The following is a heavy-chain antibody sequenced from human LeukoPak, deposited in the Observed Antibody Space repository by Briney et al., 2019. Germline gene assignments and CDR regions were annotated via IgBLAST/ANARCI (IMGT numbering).Heavy chain of an antibody. CDR2: IHISGTT. CDR3: ARDDEYYGSGSYGGYYYCYMDV. CDR1: GGSISNYY. J-gene: IGHJ6*03. Sequence: SETLSLTCTVSGGSISNYYWSWIRQPAGKGLEWIGRIHISGTTNYNSSLKSRVTMSLDTSKNQFSLKLSSVTAADTAVYYCARDDEYYGSGSYGGYYYCYMDVWGKGTTVTISS. D-gene: IGHD3-10*01. V-gene: IGHV4-4*07.